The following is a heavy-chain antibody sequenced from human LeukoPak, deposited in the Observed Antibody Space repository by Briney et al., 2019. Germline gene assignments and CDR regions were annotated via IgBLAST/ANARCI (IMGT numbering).Heavy chain of an antibody. D-gene: IGHD3-3*01. CDR1: GGSFSGYY. J-gene: IGHJ4*02. CDR3: ARTLARYYDFWSGYHPY. V-gene: IGHV4-34*01. Sequence: SETLSLTCAVYGGSFSGYYWCWIRQPPGKGLEWIGEINHSGSTNYNPSLKSRVTISVDTSKNQFSLKLSSVTAADTAVYYCARTLARYYDFWSGYHPYWGQGTLVTVSS. CDR2: INHSGST.